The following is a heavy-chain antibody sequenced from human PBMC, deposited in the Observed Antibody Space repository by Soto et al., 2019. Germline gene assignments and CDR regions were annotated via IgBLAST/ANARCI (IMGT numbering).Heavy chain of an antibody. CDR2: ISGSGRST. D-gene: IGHD6-19*01. Sequence: HPGGSLRLSCAASGFTFSNYAMSWVRQAPGKGLEWVSSISGSGRSTYYADSVKGRFSISRDSSKNTLFLQMNSLRAEDTAMYYCMQDQTTYSSGWPSISWGQGTLVTVSS. CDR1: GFTFSNYA. V-gene: IGHV3-23*01. J-gene: IGHJ4*02. CDR3: MQDQTTYSSGWPSIS.